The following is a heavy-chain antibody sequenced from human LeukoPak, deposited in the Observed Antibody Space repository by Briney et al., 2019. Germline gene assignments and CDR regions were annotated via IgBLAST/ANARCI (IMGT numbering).Heavy chain of an antibody. D-gene: IGHD6-13*01. CDR2: IYFSGGT. J-gene: IGHJ4*02. Sequence: SETLSLTRTVSGGAISSSTYYWGWIRQPPGRGLEWIGRIYFSGGTYYTPSLKSRVTMSVDTSKNQFSLKLSSVTAADTAVYYCARTHSSNWSYFDYWGQGTLVTVSS. CDR3: ARTHSSNWSYFDY. V-gene: IGHV4-39*01. CDR1: GGAISSSTYY.